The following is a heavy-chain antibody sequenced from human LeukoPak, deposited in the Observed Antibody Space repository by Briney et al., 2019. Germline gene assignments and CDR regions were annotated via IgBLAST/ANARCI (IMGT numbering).Heavy chain of an antibody. CDR3: AENYDSSGYYWGAFDI. Sequence: SETLSLTCAVYIDSFTNYYWNWIRQTPGKGLEWIGEVNDSGGTNINPSLRSRVILSVDTSKNQFSLKLSSVTAADTAVYYCAENYDSSGYYWGAFDIWGQGTMVTVSS. V-gene: IGHV4-34*01. J-gene: IGHJ3*02. CDR2: VNDSGGT. D-gene: IGHD3-22*01. CDR1: IDSFTNYY.